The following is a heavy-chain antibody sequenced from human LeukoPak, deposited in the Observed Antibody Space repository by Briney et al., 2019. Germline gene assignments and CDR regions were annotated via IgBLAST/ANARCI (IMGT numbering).Heavy chain of an antibody. CDR2: IIPIFGIA. CDR3: ARDDYGGNTYPFDY. CDR1: GGTFSSYA. V-gene: IGHV1-69*04. J-gene: IGHJ4*02. D-gene: IGHD4-23*01. Sequence: SVKVSCKASGGTFSSYAISWVRQAPGQGLEWMGRIIPIFGIANYAQKFQGRVTITADKSTSTAYMELSSLRSEDTAVYYCARDDYGGNTYPFDYWGQGTLVTVSS.